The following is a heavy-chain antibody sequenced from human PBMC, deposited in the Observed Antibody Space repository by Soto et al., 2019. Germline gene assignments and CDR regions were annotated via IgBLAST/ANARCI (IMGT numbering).Heavy chain of an antibody. J-gene: IGHJ4*02. CDR1: GCSISSYY. Sequence: SDTLSLTCTVSGCSISSYYWSLIRQPPGKGLEWIGYIYYSGSTNYNPSLKSRVTISVDTSKNQFSLKLSSVTAADTAVYYCARAHIEYSSSSPFDYWGQGTLVTVSS. CDR3: ARAHIEYSSSSPFDY. D-gene: IGHD6-6*01. CDR2: IYYSGST. V-gene: IGHV4-59*01.